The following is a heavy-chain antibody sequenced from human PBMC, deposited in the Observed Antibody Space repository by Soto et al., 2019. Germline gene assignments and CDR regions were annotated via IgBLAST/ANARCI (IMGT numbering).Heavy chain of an antibody. CDR3: ARGTRALISSLFAY. CDR2: VHENGST. Sequence: SETLSLTCSVFGDAISNYYWSWIRQTPVSGLEWIGFVHENGSTDYSPSLRGRVIISLHTSKSQFSLSLRSANAADTATYYCARGTRALISSLFAYWGQAIPVTVSS. J-gene: IGHJ4*02. V-gene: IGHV4-59*03. D-gene: IGHD2-15*01. CDR1: GDAISNYY.